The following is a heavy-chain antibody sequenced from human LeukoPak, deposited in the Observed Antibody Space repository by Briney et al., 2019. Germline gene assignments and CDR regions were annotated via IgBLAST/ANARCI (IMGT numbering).Heavy chain of an antibody. CDR3: ARGGRRDGYNFAYYYGMDV. CDR1: GYTFTGYY. Sequence: ASVRVSCTASGYTFTGYYMHWVRQAPGQGLEWMGRINPNSGGTNYAQKFQGRVTITRDTSISTAYMELSRLRSDDTAVYYCARGGRRDGYNFAYYYGMDVWGQGTTVTVSS. CDR2: INPNSGGT. J-gene: IGHJ6*02. D-gene: IGHD5-24*01. V-gene: IGHV1-2*06.